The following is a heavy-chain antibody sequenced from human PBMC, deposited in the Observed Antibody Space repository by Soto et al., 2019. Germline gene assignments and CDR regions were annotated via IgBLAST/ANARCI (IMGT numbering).Heavy chain of an antibody. CDR2: IIPVLGTT. Sequence: SVKVSCKASGYTFNSYAITCVRQAPGQVLEWMGGIIPVLGTTKYAQKFQGRVTMTADESTSTAYMELSSLRSEDRAVYYCAAGGRDGYIKWGQGTQVTVSS. CDR3: AAGGRDGYIK. V-gene: IGHV1-69*13. CDR1: GYTFNSYA. J-gene: IGHJ4*02. D-gene: IGHD6-25*01.